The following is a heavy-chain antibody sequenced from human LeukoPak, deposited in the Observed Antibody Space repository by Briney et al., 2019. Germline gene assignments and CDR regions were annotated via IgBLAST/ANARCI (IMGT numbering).Heavy chain of an antibody. D-gene: IGHD5-18*01. CDR3: ARQSLGYSYDSGDAFDI. J-gene: IGHJ3*02. CDR2: IYPCDSDT. CDR1: GYRFTSYW. Sequence: GGPLKISCKGPGYRFTSYWLGWARPLPGKGLEWMEIIYPCDSDTRYSPSFQGQVTISADKSISTAYLQWSSLKASDTAMYYCARQSLGYSYDSGDAFDIWGQGTMVTVSS. V-gene: IGHV5-51*01.